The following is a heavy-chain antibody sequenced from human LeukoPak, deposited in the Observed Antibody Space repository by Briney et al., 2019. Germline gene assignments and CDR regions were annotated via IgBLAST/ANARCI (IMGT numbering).Heavy chain of an antibody. D-gene: IGHD2-15*01. Sequence: ASVKVSCKASGSTFTSYDINWVRQATGQGLEWMGWMNPNSGNTGYEQKFQGRVTMTSNTSISTAYMELGSLRSEDTAVYYCARAGGYCGRISCPYYFDYWGQGSLVAVSS. CDR3: ARAGGYCGRISCPYYFDY. CDR1: GSTFTSYD. CDR2: MNPNSGNT. J-gene: IGHJ4*02. V-gene: IGHV1-8*01.